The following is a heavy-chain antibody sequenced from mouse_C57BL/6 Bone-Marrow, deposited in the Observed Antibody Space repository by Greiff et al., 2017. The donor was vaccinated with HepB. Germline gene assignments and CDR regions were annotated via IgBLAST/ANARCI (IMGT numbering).Heavy chain of an antibody. Sequence: EVKLVESGGDLVKPGGSLKLSCAASGFTFRSYGMSWVRQTPDKRLEWVATISSGGSYTYYPDSVKGRFTISRDNAKKTLYLQMSSLKSEDTAMYYCARHGIPMDYWGQGTSVTVSS. J-gene: IGHJ4*01. CDR2: ISSGGSYT. CDR1: GFTFRSYG. V-gene: IGHV5-6*01. CDR3: ARHGIPMDY.